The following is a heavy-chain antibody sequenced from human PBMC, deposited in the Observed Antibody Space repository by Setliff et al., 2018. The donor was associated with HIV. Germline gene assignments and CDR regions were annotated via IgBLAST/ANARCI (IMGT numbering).Heavy chain of an antibody. D-gene: IGHD2-15*01. J-gene: IGHJ3*02. CDR2: IYYSGST. CDR3: ARNPCSGGSCPDAFDI. CDR1: GSSISNGYY. Sequence: SETLSLTCAVSGSSISNGYYWGWIRQPPGKGLEWIGYIYYSGSTNYNPSLKSRVTISVDTSKNQFSLKLSSVTAADAAVYYCARNPCSGGSCPDAFDIWGQGTMVTVSS. V-gene: IGHV4-61*01.